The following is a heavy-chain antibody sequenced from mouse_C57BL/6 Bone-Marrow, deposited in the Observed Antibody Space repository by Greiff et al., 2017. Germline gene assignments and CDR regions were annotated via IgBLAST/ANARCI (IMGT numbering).Heavy chain of an antibody. CDR3: ARGKRLTGSYFDY. D-gene: IGHD4-1*01. J-gene: IGHJ2*01. Sequence: QVQLQQSDAELVKPGASVKISCKVSGYTFTDHTIHWMKQRPEQGLEWIGYIYPRDGSTKYNEKFKGKATVTADKSSSTAYMQLNILTSEDSAVYFCARGKRLTGSYFDYWGQGTTLTVSS. CDR2: IYPRDGST. CDR1: GYTFTDHT. V-gene: IGHV1-78*01.